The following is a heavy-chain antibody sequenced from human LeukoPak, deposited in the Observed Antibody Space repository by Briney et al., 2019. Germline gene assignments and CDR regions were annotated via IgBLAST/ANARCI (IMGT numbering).Heavy chain of an antibody. CDR3: ARDGHSYGPDY. CDR2: ISSSGSTI. CDR1: GFTFSDYY. D-gene: IGHD5-18*01. V-gene: IGHV3-11*01. Sequence: GVSLRLSCAASGFTFSDYYMSWIRQAPGKGLERVSYISSSGSTIYYADSVKGRFTISRDNAKNSLYLQMNSLRAEDTAIYYRARDGHSYGPDYWGQGTLVTVSS. J-gene: IGHJ4*02.